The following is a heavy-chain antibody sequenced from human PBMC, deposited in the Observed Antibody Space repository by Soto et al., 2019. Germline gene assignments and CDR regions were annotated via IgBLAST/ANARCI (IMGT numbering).Heavy chain of an antibody. Sequence: SETLSLTCTVSGGSISSYYWSWIRQPPGKGLEWIGYIYYSGSTNYNPSLKSRVTISVDTSKNQFSLKLSSVTAADTAVYYCARDLSQGLVRNPYYYGSGSYYPYYMDVGGKGTTVTVSS. J-gene: IGHJ6*03. CDR2: IYYSGST. D-gene: IGHD3-10*01. CDR1: GGSISSYY. V-gene: IGHV4-59*01. CDR3: ARDLSQGLVRNPYYYGSGSYYPYYMDV.